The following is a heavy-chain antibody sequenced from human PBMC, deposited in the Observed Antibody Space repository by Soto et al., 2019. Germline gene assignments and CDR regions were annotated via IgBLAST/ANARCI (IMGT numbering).Heavy chain of an antibody. CDR2: ISKSDYT. Sequence: PGGSLRLSCTVSGFAFNNYGINWVRQAPGKGLEWVSSISKSDYTYYSDSVKGRFTISRDNAKNSLYLQMNSLRAEDTAVYYCARGLYFDYWGQGTLVTVSS. J-gene: IGHJ4*02. V-gene: IGHV3-21*01. CDR3: ARGLYFDY. D-gene: IGHD2-21*01. CDR1: GFAFNNYG.